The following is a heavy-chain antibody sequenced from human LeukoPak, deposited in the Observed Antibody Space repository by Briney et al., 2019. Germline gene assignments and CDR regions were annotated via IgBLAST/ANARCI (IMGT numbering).Heavy chain of an antibody. CDR3: AITPYYYYGMDV. CDR2: INHSGST. Sequence: SKTLSLTCAVYGGSFSGYYWSWIRQPPGKGLEWIGEINHSGSTNYNPSLKSRVTISVDTSKNQFSLKLSSVTAADTAVYYCAITPYYYYGMDVWGQGTTVTVSS. CDR1: GGSFSGYY. J-gene: IGHJ6*02. V-gene: IGHV4-34*01.